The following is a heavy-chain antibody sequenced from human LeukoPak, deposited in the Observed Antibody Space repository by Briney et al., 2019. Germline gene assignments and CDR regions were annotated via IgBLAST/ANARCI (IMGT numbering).Heavy chain of an antibody. CDR2: INPNTGGT. CDR3: ARARSDYSISSPHFDY. D-gene: IGHD6-6*01. J-gene: IGHJ4*02. CDR1: GYTFTAYY. Sequence: ASVTVSFTASGYTFTAYYIHWVRQAPGQGLEWMGWINPNTGGTNYAQNFQGRVTMTRDTSISTAYMELRRLTSDDTAVYFCARARSDYSISSPHFDYWGQGTLVTVSS. V-gene: IGHV1-2*02.